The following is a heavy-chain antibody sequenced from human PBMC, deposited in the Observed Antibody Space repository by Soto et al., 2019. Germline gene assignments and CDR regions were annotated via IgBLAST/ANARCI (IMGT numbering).Heavy chain of an antibody. J-gene: IGHJ4*02. Sequence: GGSLRLSCAASGFSFSSYWMTWVRQAPGKGLEWVANINQDGGEQYYVDSVKGRFTISRDNAKNSLYLQMNSLRAEDTAVYYCARNPHYGLFDYWGQGTLVTVSS. CDR1: GFSFSSYW. CDR3: ARNPHYGLFDY. V-gene: IGHV3-7*01. CDR2: INQDGGEQ. D-gene: IGHD3-10*01.